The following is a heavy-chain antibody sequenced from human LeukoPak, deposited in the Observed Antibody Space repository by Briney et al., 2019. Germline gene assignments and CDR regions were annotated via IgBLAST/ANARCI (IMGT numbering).Heavy chain of an antibody. V-gene: IGHV3-7*01. CDR1: GFTFGSYW. D-gene: IGHD1-26*01. CDR3: ARCPEGELHYLDY. Sequence: GGSLRLSCAASGFTFGSYWMSWVRQAPGRGLEWVANIKQDGSEKYYVDTVKGRFTISRDNAKNSLYLQMNSLRAEDTAVYYCARCPEGELHYLDYWGQGTLVTVSS. J-gene: IGHJ4*02. CDR2: IKQDGSEK.